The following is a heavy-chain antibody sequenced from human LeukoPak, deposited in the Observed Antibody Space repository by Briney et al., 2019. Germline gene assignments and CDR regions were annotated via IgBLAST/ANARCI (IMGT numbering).Heavy chain of an antibody. D-gene: IGHD3-22*01. CDR3: AREEAYDSSGLDY. CDR2: IYSGGST. V-gene: IGHV3-66*01. J-gene: IGHJ4*02. Sequence: GGSLRLSCAASGFIVSSNYMSWVRQAPGKGLEWVSVIYSGGSTYYADSVKGRFTISRDNSKNTLYLQMNSLRAEDTAVYYCAREEAYDSSGLDYWGQGTLVTVSS. CDR1: GFIVSSNY.